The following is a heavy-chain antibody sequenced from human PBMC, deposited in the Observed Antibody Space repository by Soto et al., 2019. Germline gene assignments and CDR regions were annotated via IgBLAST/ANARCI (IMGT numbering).Heavy chain of an antibody. CDR3: ARDPHYDFWSGYKTNWFDP. D-gene: IGHD3-3*01. CDR2: IIPIFGTA. CDR1: GGTFSSYA. V-gene: IGHV1-69*13. Sequence: SVKVSCKASGGTFSSYAISWVRQAPGQGLEWMGGIIPIFGTANYAQKFQGRVTITADESTSTAYMELSSLRSEDMAVYYCARDPHYDFWSGYKTNWFDPWGQGTLVTVSS. J-gene: IGHJ5*02.